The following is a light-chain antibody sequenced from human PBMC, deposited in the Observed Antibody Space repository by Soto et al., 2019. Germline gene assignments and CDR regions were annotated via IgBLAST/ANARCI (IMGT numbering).Light chain of an antibody. CDR1: QGISNY. Sequence: DIQMTQSPSSLSASVGDRFTITFRASQGISNYLAWYQQKPGKVPKLLIDAASTLQSGVPSRFSGSGSGTDFTLTISSLQPEDVATYYCQKYNSAPWTFGQGTKVDIK. J-gene: IGKJ1*01. CDR2: AAS. CDR3: QKYNSAPWT. V-gene: IGKV1-27*01.